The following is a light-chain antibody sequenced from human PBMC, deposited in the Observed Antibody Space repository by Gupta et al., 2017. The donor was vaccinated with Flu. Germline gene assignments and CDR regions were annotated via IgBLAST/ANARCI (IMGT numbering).Light chain of an antibody. CDR2: SVS. J-gene: IGKJ2*01. Sequence: DVVMTQTPRSLPVTPGESASISCRSSKSLFNSDDGNTYLDWYLQKPGQSPQLLIYSVSFRASGVPDRFSGSGSATHFTLTINRVQAEDVGFYYCGQHVEIPYIFGQGTKLEIK. CDR3: GQHVEIPYI. V-gene: IGKV2-40*01. CDR1: KSLFNSDDGNTY.